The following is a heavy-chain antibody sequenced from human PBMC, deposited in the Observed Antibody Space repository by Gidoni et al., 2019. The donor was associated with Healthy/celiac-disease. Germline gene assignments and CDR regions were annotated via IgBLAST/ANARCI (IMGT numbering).Heavy chain of an antibody. V-gene: IGHV3-49*03. D-gene: IGHD6-13*01. J-gene: IGHJ4*02. CDR2: IRSKAYGGTT. CDR1: GFTFGDYA. Sequence: EVQLVESGGGLVQPGRSLRLSCTASGFTFGDYAISWFRQAPGKGLEWVGFIRSKAYGGTTEYAASVKGRFTISRDDSKSIAYLQMNSLKTEDTAVYYCTTNKPSSGYSSSWPEDYWGQGTLVTVSS. CDR3: TTNKPSSGYSSSWPEDY.